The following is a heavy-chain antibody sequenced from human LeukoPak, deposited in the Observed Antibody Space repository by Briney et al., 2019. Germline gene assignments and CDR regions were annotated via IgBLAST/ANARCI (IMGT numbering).Heavy chain of an antibody. D-gene: IGHD6-13*01. V-gene: IGHV3-23*01. CDR1: GFTFSSFA. CDR2: ITNSGVTT. CDR3: AKARLYCSSGTCSDHPATLTGMDV. Sequence: PGGSLRLSCTASGFTFSSFAMHWVRQAPGKGLEWVSLITNSGVTTHYADSVKGRFTISRDNSRSTLYLQLNSLRADDTALYYCAKARLYCSSGTCSDHPATLTGMDVWGQGTTATVSS. J-gene: IGHJ6*02.